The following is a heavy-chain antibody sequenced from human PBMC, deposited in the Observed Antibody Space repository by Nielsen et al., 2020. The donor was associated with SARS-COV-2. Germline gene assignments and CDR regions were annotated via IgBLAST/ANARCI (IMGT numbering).Heavy chain of an antibody. J-gene: IGHJ6*03. CDR2: TYYRSKWYN. V-gene: IGHV6-1*01. CDR1: GDSVSSSSAA. CDR3: ARARGAYGDYYYYYYTDV. D-gene: IGHD4-17*01. Sequence: QTLSLTRAISGDSVSSSSAAWNWIRQSPSRGLEWLGRTYYRSKWYNDYAVSVKSRITINPDTSKNQFSLHLNSVTPEDTAVYYCARARGAYGDYYYYYYTDVWGKGTTVTVSS.